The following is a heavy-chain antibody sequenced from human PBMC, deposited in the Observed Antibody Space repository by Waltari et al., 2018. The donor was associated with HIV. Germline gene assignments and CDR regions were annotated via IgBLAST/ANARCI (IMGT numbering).Heavy chain of an antibody. CDR3: ARAKPYCSSTSCHRNNWCDP. V-gene: IGHV1-3*01. Sequence: QVQLVQSGAEVKKPGASVKVSCKASGYTFTSYPMHWVRQAPGQRLEWMGWINAGNGNTKYSQKFQGRVTITRDTSASTAYMELSSLRSEDTAVYYCARAKPYCSSTSCHRNNWCDPWGQGTLVTVSS. CDR1: GYTFTSYP. J-gene: IGHJ5*02. CDR2: INAGNGNT. D-gene: IGHD2-2*02.